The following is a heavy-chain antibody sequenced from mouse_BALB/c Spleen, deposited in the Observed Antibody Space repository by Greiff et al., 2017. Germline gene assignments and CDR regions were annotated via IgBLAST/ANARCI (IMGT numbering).Heavy chain of an antibody. CDR1: GYTFTDYN. V-gene: IGHV1S29*02. J-gene: IGHJ3*01. CDR3: ARSRIYNGNYPFAY. D-gene: IGHD2-1*01. CDR2: IYPYNGGT. Sequence: VQLQHSGPELVKPGASVKISCKASGYTFTDYNMHWVKQSHGKSLEWIGYIYPYNGGTGYNQKFKSKATLTVDNSSSTAYMELRSLTSEDSAVYYGARSRIYNGNYPFAYWGQGTLVTVAA.